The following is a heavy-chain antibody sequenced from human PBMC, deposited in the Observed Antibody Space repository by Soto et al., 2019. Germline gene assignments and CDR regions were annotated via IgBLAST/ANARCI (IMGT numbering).Heavy chain of an antibody. J-gene: IGHJ4*02. CDR3: ARETPVSNPFDF. CDR2: TSYDGSNK. CDR1: GFTFSSYV. Sequence: QVQLVESGGGVVQPGRSLRLSCAASGFTFSSYVMHWVRQAPGKGLEWVALTSYDGSNKQYADSVKGRFTISRDNSKNTLYLQVNSLRAEDTAVYYCARETPVSNPFDFWGQGTQVTVAS. V-gene: IGHV3-30*03.